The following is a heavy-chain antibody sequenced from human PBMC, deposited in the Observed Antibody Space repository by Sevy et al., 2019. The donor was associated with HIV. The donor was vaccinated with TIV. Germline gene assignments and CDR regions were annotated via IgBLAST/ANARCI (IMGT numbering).Heavy chain of an antibody. J-gene: IGHJ3*02. V-gene: IGHV3-30-3*01. CDR3: TREDSPRGLRAFDI. CDR2: IWFDGSIR. D-gene: IGHD4-17*01. Sequence: GGSLRLSCEASGFTFSGYSMHWVRQAPGKGLEWVTSIWFDGSIRYYTDSVKGRFTISRDNSKNTLYLQMDSLRVEDTAVYYCTREDSPRGLRAFDIWGQGTVVTDSS. CDR1: GFTFSGYS.